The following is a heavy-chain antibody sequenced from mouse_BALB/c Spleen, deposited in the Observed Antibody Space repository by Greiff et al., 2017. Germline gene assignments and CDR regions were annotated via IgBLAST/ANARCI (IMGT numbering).Heavy chain of an antibody. CDR2: IYPSDSYT. V-gene: IGHV1-69*02. J-gene: IGHJ4*01. Sequence: VQLQQPGAELVRPGASVKLSCKASGYTFTSYWINWVKQRPGQGLEWIGNIYPSDSYTNYNQKFKDKATLTVDKSSSTAYMQLSSPTSEDSAVYYCTRGGYYVFYAMDYWGQGTSVTVSS. CDR3: TRGGYYVFYAMDY. CDR1: GYTFTSYW. D-gene: IGHD2-3*01.